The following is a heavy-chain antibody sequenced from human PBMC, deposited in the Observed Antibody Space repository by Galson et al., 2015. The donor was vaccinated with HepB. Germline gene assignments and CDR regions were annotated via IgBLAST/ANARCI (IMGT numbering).Heavy chain of an antibody. CDR1: GFTVSSNY. D-gene: IGHD2-21*02. Sequence: SLRLSCAASGFTVSSNYMSWVRQAPGKGLEWVSVIYSGGSTYYADSVKGRFTISRDNSKNTLYLQMNSLRAEDTAVYYCARALYCGGGCPYNYYYYGTDVWGQGTTVTVSS. CDR2: IYSGGST. V-gene: IGHV3-53*01. CDR3: ARALYCGGGCPYNYYYYGTDV. J-gene: IGHJ6*02.